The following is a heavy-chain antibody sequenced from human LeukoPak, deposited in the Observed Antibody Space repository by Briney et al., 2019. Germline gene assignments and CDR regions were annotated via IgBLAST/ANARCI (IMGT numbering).Heavy chain of an antibody. CDR3: AIQNYYGSGSYDY. D-gene: IGHD3-10*01. CDR2: INPNSGGT. CDR1: GYTFTGYY. J-gene: IGHJ4*02. Sequence: ASVKVSCKASGYTFTGYYMHWVRQAPGQGLEGMGRINPNSGGTNYAQKFQGGVTMTRETSISTAYMELSRLRSDDTAVYYCAIQNYYGSGSYDYWGQGTLVTVSS. V-gene: IGHV1-2*06.